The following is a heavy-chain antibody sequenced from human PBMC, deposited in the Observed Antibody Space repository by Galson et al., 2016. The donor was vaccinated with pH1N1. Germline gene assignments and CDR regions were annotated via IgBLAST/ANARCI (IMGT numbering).Heavy chain of an antibody. V-gene: IGHV3-21*01. D-gene: IGHD2-15*01. CDR1: GFTFISYT. CDR3: ARDRGRPRQYAFDM. CDR2: ISSNSFYM. Sequence: SLRLSCAASGFTFISYTMNWVRQAPGKGLEWVSSISSNSFYMYYADSVKGRFTISRDNAKKTLYLQMNSLRVEDTAVYYCARDRGRPRQYAFDMWGQGTVVTVSS. J-gene: IGHJ3*02.